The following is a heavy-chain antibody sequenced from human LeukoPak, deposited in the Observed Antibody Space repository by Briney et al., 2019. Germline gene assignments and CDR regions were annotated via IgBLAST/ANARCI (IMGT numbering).Heavy chain of an antibody. J-gene: IGHJ4*02. D-gene: IGHD3-3*01. Sequence: GGSLRLSCAASGFTFSSYNLNWVRHAPGKGLERVSYISDSSTTIYYADSVKGRFTISRDNAKNSLYLQMNSLRAEDTAVYYCARDRGGAYDFWSGYYTGYIDYWGQGTLVPVSS. V-gene: IGHV3-48*01. CDR3: ARDRGGAYDFWSGYYTGYIDY. CDR1: GFTFSSYN. CDR2: ISDSSTTI.